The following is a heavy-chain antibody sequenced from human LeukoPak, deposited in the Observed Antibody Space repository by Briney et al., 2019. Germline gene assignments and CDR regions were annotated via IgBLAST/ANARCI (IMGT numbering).Heavy chain of an antibody. Sequence: ASVKVSCKASGYTFTSYGISWVRQAPGQGLEWMGWISAYNGNTNYAQKLQGRVTITTDTSTSTAYMELRSLRSDDTAVYYCATAVPTGYSSGWYSGSDAFDIWGQGTMVTVSS. J-gene: IGHJ3*02. CDR1: GYTFTSYG. D-gene: IGHD6-19*01. CDR2: ISAYNGNT. V-gene: IGHV1-18*01. CDR3: ATAVPTGYSSGWYSGSDAFDI.